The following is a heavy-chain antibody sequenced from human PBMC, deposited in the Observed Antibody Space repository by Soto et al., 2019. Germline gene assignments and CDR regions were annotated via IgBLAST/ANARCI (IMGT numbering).Heavy chain of an antibody. V-gene: IGHV3-48*01. CDR3: ARVGSSWSFDY. CDR2: ISSSSSTI. D-gene: IGHD6-13*01. CDR1: GFTFSSYS. J-gene: IGHJ4*02. Sequence: GGSLRLSCAASGFTFSSYSMNWVRQAPGKGLEWVSYISSSSSTIYYADSVKGRFTISRDSSKNTLYLQMNSLRAEDTAVYYCARVGSSWSFDYWGQGTLVTVSS.